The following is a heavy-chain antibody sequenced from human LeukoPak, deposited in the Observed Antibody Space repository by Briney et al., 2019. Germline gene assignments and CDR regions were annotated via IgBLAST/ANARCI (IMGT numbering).Heavy chain of an antibody. CDR1: GFTFSSYS. CDR2: ISSSSSYI. J-gene: IGHJ4*02. D-gene: IGHD6-19*01. V-gene: IGHV3-21*01. CDR3: ARDKYSSGQADY. Sequence: GGSLRLSCAASGFTFSSYSMNWVRQAPGKGLEWVSSISSSSSYIYYADSVDGSSTISTDNAKNSLYLQMNRQRAADTAVYYCARDKYSSGQADYWGQGTLVTVSS.